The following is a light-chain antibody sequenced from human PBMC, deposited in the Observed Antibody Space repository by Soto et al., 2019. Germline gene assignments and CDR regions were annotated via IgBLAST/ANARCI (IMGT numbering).Light chain of an antibody. CDR3: QQYNTYST. V-gene: IGKV1-5*01. CDR1: QSISSW. CDR2: GAS. Sequence: DIQMTQSPSTLSASVGDRVTITCRASQSISSWLAWYQQKPGKAPKLLIYGASNLQSGVPPRFSGSGSGTEFTLTISSLQPDDFATYYCQQYNTYSTFGQGTRLEIK. J-gene: IGKJ5*01.